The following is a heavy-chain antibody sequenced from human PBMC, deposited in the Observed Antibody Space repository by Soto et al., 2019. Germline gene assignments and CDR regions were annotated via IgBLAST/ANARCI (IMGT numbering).Heavy chain of an antibody. CDR1: GGSISNHY. D-gene: IGHD3-9*01. V-gene: IGHV4-34*01. J-gene: IGHJ4*02. CDR2: INHSGST. Sequence: SETLSLTCTVSGGSISNHYWSWIRQPPGKGLEWIGEINHSGSTNYNPSLKSRVTISVDTSKNQFSLKLSSVTAADTAVYYCARAVYDILTGPTGLALEYWGQGTLVTVSS. CDR3: ARAVYDILTGPTGLALEY.